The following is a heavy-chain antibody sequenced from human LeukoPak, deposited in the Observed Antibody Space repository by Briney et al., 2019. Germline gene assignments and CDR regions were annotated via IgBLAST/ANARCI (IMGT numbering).Heavy chain of an antibody. J-gene: IGHJ4*02. CDR1: GGSISSSSYY. Sequence: SETLSLTCTVSGGSISSSSYYWGWIRQPPGKGLEWIVSIYYSGSTYYNPSLKSRVTISVDTSKNQLSLKLSSVTAADTAVYYCARDAAKAQLAYFDYWGQGTLVTVSS. CDR3: ARDAAKAQLAYFDY. V-gene: IGHV4-39*07. D-gene: IGHD6-13*01. CDR2: IYYSGST.